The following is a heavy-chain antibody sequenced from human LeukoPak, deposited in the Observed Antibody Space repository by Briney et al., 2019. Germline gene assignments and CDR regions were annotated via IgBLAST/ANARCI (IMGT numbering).Heavy chain of an antibody. CDR3: ARDLDSSSFGGYYGMDV. D-gene: IGHD6-6*01. J-gene: IGHJ6*02. Sequence: PGGSLRLSCAASGFTVSSNYMSWVRQAPGKGLEWVSVIYSGGSTYYADSVKGRCTISRDNSKNTLYLQMNSLRAEDTAVYYCARDLDSSSFGGYYGMDVWGQGTTVTVSS. CDR2: IYSGGST. V-gene: IGHV3-66*01. CDR1: GFTVSSNY.